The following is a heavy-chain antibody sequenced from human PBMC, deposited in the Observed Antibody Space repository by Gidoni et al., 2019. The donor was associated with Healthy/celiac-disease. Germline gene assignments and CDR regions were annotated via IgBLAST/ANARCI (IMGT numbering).Heavy chain of an antibody. CDR3: TTDVTMIVVVPYYFDY. D-gene: IGHD3-22*01. V-gene: IGHV3-15*01. CDR2: IKSKTDGGTT. Sequence: EVQLVESGGGLVKPGGSLRLSCAASGFPFSNAWMSWVRQAPGKGLEWVGRIKSKTDGGTTDYAAPVKGRFTISRDDSKNTLYLQMNSLKTEDTAVYYCTTDVTMIVVVPYYFDYWGQGTLVTVSS. J-gene: IGHJ4*02. CDR1: GFPFSNAW.